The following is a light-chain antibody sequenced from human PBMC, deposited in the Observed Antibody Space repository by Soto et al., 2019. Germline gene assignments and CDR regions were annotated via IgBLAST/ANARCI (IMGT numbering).Light chain of an antibody. CDR3: SSYTTSSTRV. CDR2: EVS. J-gene: IGLJ1*01. Sequence: QSVLPQPASVSGSPGQSITISCTGTSSDVGAYDYVSWYQQHPDKAPKLMIYEVSYRPSGVSNRFSGSKSVNTATLTISGLQAEDEADYYCSSYTTSSTRVFGTGTKAPS. V-gene: IGLV2-14*03. CDR1: SSDVGAYDY.